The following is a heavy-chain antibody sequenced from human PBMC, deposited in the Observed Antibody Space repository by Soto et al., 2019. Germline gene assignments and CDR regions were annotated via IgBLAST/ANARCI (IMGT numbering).Heavy chain of an antibody. J-gene: IGHJ4*02. CDR1: GASISDYY. Sequence: QVQLQESGPGLVKPSETLSLTCTVSGASISDYYWSWIRQPAGKGLECIGRIYASGNTNYNPSRKSRVTMSVDTSKNQFSLTLNSVTAADTAVYYCARESRSALGTVEHWGRGTLVTVSS. CDR3: ARESRSALGTVEH. V-gene: IGHV4-4*07. CDR2: IYASGNT. D-gene: IGHD6-13*01.